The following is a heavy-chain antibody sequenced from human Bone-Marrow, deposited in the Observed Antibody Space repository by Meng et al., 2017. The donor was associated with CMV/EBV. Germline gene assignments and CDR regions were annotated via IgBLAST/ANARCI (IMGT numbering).Heavy chain of an antibody. D-gene: IGHD3-3*01. Sequence: YTFTSYDINWVRQATGQGLEWMGWMNPNSGNTGYAQKFQGRVTITRNISISTAYMELSSLRSEDTAVYYCARGGTSVLRFLEWLPLGYWGQGTLVTVSS. CDR1: YTFTSYD. CDR3: ARGGTSVLRFLEWLPLGY. V-gene: IGHV1-8*03. J-gene: IGHJ4*02. CDR2: MNPNSGNT.